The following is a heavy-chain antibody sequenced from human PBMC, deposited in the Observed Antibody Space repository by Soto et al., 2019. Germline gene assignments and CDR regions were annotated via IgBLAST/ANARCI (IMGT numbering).Heavy chain of an antibody. CDR3: AKFGWGGRYSESHASDI. V-gene: IGHV3-43*01. Sequence: EVQLVESGGGVVQPGGSLRLSCAASGFPFDDYSMNWVRQVPGKGLEWVSLISWDGADTYYADSVKGRFTVSRDNSKNALYLQMNSRTTEDTALYSCAKFGWGGRYSESHASDIWGQGTMVTGSS. CDR2: ISWDGADT. J-gene: IGHJ3*02. D-gene: IGHD3-10*01. CDR1: GFPFDDYS.